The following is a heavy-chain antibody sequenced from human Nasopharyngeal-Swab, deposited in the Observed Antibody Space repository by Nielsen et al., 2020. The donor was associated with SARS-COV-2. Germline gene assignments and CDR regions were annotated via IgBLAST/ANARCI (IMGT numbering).Heavy chain of an antibody. Sequence: SVKVSCKASGGTFSSYAISWVRQAPGQGLEWMGGIIPIFGTANYAQKFQGRVTITADESTSTAYMELSSLRSEDTAVYYCAGGDDSLANSYHWGQGTLVTVSS. CDR3: AGGDDSLANSYH. CDR1: GGTFSSYA. J-gene: IGHJ5*02. D-gene: IGHD3-22*01. V-gene: IGHV1-69*13. CDR2: IIPIFGTA.